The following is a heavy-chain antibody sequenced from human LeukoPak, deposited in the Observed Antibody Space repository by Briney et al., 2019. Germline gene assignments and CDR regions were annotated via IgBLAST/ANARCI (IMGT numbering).Heavy chain of an antibody. Sequence: GGKLRLSCAASAFACDINWMTWVRPAPGIELKWVSNIKKDERVKQYADAVRGRFTVSRDNSKNALYQQRNSLRAEYTAVYYCVILRVSSVRDSFDLWGQGTMVTVSS. V-gene: IGHV3-7*01. CDR2: IKKDERVK. J-gene: IGHJ3*01. D-gene: IGHD3-10*01. CDR1: AFACDINW. CDR3: VILRVSSVRDSFDL.